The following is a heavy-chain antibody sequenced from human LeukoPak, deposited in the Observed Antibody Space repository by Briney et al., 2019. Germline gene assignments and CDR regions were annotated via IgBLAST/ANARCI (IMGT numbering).Heavy chain of an antibody. Sequence: GGSLRLSCAASGFTFSSYEMNWVRQAPGKGLEWVAFIRSDGNNKYYADSVKGRFTISRDNSKNTLYLQMNSLRTEDTAVYYCARVTVPLVVITAGGFDYWGQGTLVTVSS. D-gene: IGHD3-22*01. CDR2: IRSDGNNK. CDR1: GFTFSSYE. J-gene: IGHJ4*02. V-gene: IGHV3-30*02. CDR3: ARVTVPLVVITAGGFDY.